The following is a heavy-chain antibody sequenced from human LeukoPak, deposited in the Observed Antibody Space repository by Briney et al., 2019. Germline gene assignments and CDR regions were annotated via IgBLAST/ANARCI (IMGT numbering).Heavy chain of an antibody. D-gene: IGHD2-2*01. CDR1: GGSFSGYY. CDR2: INHSGST. CDR3: ARAASSTSCYACYYYYYMDV. J-gene: IGHJ6*03. Sequence: SSETLSLTCAVYGGSFSGYYWSWIRQPPGKGLEWIGEINHSGSTNYNPSLKSRVTISVDTSKNQFSLKLSSVTAADTAVYYCARAASSTSCYACYYYYYMDVWGKGTTVTVSS. V-gene: IGHV4-34*01.